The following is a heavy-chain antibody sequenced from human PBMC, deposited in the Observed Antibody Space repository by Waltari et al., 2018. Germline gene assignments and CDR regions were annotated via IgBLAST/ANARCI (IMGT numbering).Heavy chain of an antibody. J-gene: IGHJ4*02. D-gene: IGHD1-7*01. CDR2: INHSGST. CDR3: ARGTVTIDY. V-gene: IGHV4-34*01. Sequence: QVQLQQWGAGLLKPSETLSLPGAVYGGPFSGYYWSGIRQPPGKGLEWIGEINHSGSTNYNPSLKSRVTISVDTSKNQFSLKLSSVTAADTAVYYCARGTVTIDYWGQGTLVTVSS. CDR1: GGPFSGYY.